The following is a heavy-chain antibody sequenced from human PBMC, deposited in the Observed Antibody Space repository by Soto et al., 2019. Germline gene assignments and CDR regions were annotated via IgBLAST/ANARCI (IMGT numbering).Heavy chain of an antibody. D-gene: IGHD2-2*01. Sequence: EASVKVSCKASGYMFTYYYIHWVRQAPGQGLEWMGIINPNSGTTTYAQSFQGRVTMTRDTSTSTVYMELTNLTSEDTAIYYCARGPRYCSTTTCFAGVTWFDPWGQGTPVTVSS. CDR3: ARGPRYCSTTTCFAGVTWFDP. CDR2: INPNSGTT. V-gene: IGHV1-46*01. CDR1: GYMFTYYY. J-gene: IGHJ5*02.